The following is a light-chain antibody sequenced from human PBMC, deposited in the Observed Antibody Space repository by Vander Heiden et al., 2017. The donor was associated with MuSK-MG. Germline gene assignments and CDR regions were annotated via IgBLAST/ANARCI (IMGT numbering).Light chain of an antibody. J-gene: IGLJ2*01. CDR2: DDS. V-gene: IGLV3-21*02. CDR3: QVWYSSSDHVV. CDR1: NIGSKS. Sequence: SYVLTQPPSVAVAPGQTARLTCGGTNIGSKSVPWYQQKPGQAAGLVVCDDSDRPSGIPERLSGSNSGNTATVTISRVEAGDEADYYCQVWYSSSDHVVFGGGTKLTVL.